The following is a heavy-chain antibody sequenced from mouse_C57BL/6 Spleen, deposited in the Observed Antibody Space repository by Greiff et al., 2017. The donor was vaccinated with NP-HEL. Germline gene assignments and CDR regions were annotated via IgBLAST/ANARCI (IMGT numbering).Heavy chain of an antibody. J-gene: IGHJ1*03. V-gene: IGHV1-59*01. D-gene: IGHD1-1*01. CDR1: GYTFTSYW. CDR3: ARRYYYGSSYDWYFDV. Sequence: LQQPGAELVRPGTSVKLSCKASGYTFTSYWMHWVKQRPGQGLEWIGVIDPSDSYTNYNQKFKGKATLTVDTSSSTAYMPLSSLTSEDSAVYYCARRYYYGSSYDWYFDVWGTGTTVTVSS. CDR2: IDPSDSYT.